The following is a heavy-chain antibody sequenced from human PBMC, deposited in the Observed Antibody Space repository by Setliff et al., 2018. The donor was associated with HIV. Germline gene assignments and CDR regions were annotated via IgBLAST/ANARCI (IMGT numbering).Heavy chain of an antibody. V-gene: IGHV5-51*01. J-gene: IGHJ4*02. D-gene: IGHD2-21*02. CDR2: IYPGDSDT. CDR3: ARLSVVTATRIYYFDY. CDR1: GYSFTSHW. Sequence: GESLKISCKGSGYSFTSHWIGWVRQMPGKGLEWMGIIYPGDSDTRYSPSFQGQVTISADKSISTAYLQWSSLKASDTAMYYCARLSVVTATRIYYFDYWGQGTLVTVSS.